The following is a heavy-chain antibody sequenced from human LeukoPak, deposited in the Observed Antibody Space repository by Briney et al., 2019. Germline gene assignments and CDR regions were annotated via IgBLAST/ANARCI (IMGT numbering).Heavy chain of an antibody. J-gene: IGHJ4*02. D-gene: IGHD2-21*01. V-gene: IGHV3-53*01. CDR2: IHSGGVT. CDR1: GFTVSSQY. CDR3: ASSVYSGSPTKSFDY. Sequence: GGSLRLSCAASGFTVSSQYMNWVRQAPGKGLEWVSVIHSGGVTYYADSVKGRFTISRDNSKNILYLQMDSLRADDTAIYYCASSVYSGSPTKSFDYWGLGTLITVSS.